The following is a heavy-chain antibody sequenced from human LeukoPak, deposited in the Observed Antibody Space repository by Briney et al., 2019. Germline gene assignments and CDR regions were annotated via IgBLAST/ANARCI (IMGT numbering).Heavy chain of an antibody. CDR2: ISYDASNK. J-gene: IGHJ3*02. Sequence: GGSLRLCCAASGFTFSSYAIHWVRQAPGKGLEWVAVISYDASNKYYADSVRGRFTISRDNSKNTLYLQMNSLRAEDTAVYYCARVRGGYCSSTSCSDAFDIWGQGTMVTVSS. CDR1: GFTFSSYA. CDR3: ARVRGGYCSSTSCSDAFDI. V-gene: IGHV3-30-3*01. D-gene: IGHD2-2*01.